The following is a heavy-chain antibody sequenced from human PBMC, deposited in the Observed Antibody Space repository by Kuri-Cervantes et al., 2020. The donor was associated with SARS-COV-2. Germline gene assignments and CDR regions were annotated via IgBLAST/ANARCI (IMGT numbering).Heavy chain of an antibody. CDR1: GFTFSSYA. J-gene: IGHJ6*02. Sequence: GGSLRLSCSASGFTFSSYAMHWVRQAPGKGLEYVSAISSNGGSTYYADSVKGRFTISRDNAKNSLYLQMNSLKAEGTAVYYCARDPYSSSWYRYYYGMDVWGQGTTVTVSS. CDR3: ARDPYSSSWYRYYYGMDV. D-gene: IGHD6-13*01. V-gene: IGHV3-64*04. CDR2: ISSNGGST.